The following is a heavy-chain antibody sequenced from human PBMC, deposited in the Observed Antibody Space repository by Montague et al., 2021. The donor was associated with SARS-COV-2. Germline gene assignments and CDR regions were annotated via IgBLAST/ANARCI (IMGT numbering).Heavy chain of an antibody. V-gene: IGHV3-53*04. Sequence: SLRLSCAASGFTVSSNYMSWVRQAPGKGLEWVSVIYSGGSTYYADSVKGRFTISRRNSKNTLYLQMNSLRAEDTAVYYCARDRGERGLDVWGQGTTVTVSS. J-gene: IGHJ6*02. CDR3: ARDRGERGLDV. D-gene: IGHD1-26*01. CDR2: IYSGGST. CDR1: GFTVSSNY.